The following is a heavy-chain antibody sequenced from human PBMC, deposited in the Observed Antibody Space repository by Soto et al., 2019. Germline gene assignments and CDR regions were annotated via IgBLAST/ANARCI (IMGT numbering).Heavy chain of an antibody. Sequence: EVQLLESGGGLVQPGGSLRLSCAASGFTFSSYAMSWVRQAPGKGLEWVSAISGSGGSTYYADSVKGRFTISRDNSKNTLYLQMNSLRAEDTAVYYCAKDRAMGATTHDAFDIWGQGTMVTVSS. CDR2: ISGSGGST. CDR3: AKDRAMGATTHDAFDI. V-gene: IGHV3-23*01. J-gene: IGHJ3*02. D-gene: IGHD1-26*01. CDR1: GFTFSSYA.